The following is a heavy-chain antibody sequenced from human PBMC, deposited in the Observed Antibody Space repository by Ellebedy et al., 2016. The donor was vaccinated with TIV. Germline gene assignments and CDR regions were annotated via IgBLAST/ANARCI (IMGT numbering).Heavy chain of an antibody. V-gene: IGHV4-59*08. CDR2: IDYSGNT. Sequence: SETLSLTCTVSGGSISSYFWSWIRQPPGKGLEWIGYIDYSGNTNYNPSLQSRVTVSVDTSKNQFSLTLTSVTAADTAVYFCARHDPRYYESSGFYYGGWFDPWGQGTLVTVSS. D-gene: IGHD3-22*01. CDR3: ARHDPRYYESSGFYYGGWFDP. CDR1: GGSISSYF. J-gene: IGHJ5*02.